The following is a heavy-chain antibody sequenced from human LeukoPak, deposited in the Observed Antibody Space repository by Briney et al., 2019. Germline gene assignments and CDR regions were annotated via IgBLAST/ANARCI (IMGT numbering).Heavy chain of an antibody. CDR3: AKDLMLRFLEWLPKADY. CDR1: GFTFSSYA. V-gene: IGHV3-23*01. Sequence: GGSLRLSCAASGFTFSSYAMSWVRQAPGKGLEWVSAISGSGGSTYYADSVKGRFTISRDNSKNTLYLQMNSLRAEDTAVYYCAKDLMLRFLEWLPKADYWGQGTLVTVSS. CDR2: ISGSGGST. J-gene: IGHJ4*02. D-gene: IGHD3-3*01.